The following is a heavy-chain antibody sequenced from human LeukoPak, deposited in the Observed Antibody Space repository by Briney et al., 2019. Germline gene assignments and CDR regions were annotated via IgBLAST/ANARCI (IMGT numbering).Heavy chain of an antibody. V-gene: IGHV3-49*04. D-gene: IGHD5-12*01. CDR3: TRAGWPRVDIVATS. J-gene: IGHJ5*02. CDR2: IRSKAYGGTT. Sequence: GGSLRLSCTASGFTFGDYAMSWVRQAPGKGLEWVGFIRSKAYGGTTEYAASVKGRFTISRDDSKSIAYPQMNSLKTEDTAVYYCTRAGWPRVDIVATSWGQGTLVTVSS. CDR1: GFTFGDYA.